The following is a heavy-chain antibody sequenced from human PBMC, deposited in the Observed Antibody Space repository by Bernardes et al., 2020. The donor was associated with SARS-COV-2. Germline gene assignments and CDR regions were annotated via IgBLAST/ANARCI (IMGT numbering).Heavy chain of an antibody. CDR1: GFTFSDYA. J-gene: IGHJ4*02. CDR3: TRPTVAWGRLTTGFDF. Sequence: GGSLRLSCAASGFTFSDYAMHWVRQAPGKGLEWVAIISYDGTYKYYADSVKGRFTTSRDNSKKMLYLQVNSLRPEDTAVYYCTRPTVAWGRLTTGFDFWGQGTLVTVSS. V-gene: IGHV3-30-3*01. CDR2: ISYDGTYK. D-gene: IGHD3-16*01.